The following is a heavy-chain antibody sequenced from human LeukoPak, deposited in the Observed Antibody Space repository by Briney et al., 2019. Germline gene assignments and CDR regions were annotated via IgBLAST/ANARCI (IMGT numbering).Heavy chain of an antibody. CDR2: SITDGWSP. D-gene: IGHD2-15*01. J-gene: IGHJ3*02. CDR3: TTSFCSGSTCHWDYAFDT. V-gene: IGHV3-15*01. Sequence: SGGSLRLSCAASGFSFSKAWMTWVPHAPGKGWEWVGRSITDGWSPDYAAPVKGRFTISRDDSRNTLYLQMNSLSIDDSAVYYCTTSFCSGSTCHWDYAFDTWGQGTVVTVSP. CDR1: GFSFSKAW.